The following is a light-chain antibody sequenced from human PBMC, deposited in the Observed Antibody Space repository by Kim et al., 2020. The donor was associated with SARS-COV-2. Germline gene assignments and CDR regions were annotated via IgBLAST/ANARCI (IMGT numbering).Light chain of an antibody. V-gene: IGLV1-40*01. J-gene: IGLJ1*01. CDR1: TSNIGAGFD. Sequence: QSVLTQPPSVSGAPGQRVTISCTGSTSNIGAGFDVHWYQQLPGKAPKLLIYGISNRPSGVPDRFSGSKSGTSASLAITGLQAEDEADYYCQSYDSSLSGSYVFGTGTKVTVL. CDR3: QSYDSSLSGSYV. CDR2: GIS.